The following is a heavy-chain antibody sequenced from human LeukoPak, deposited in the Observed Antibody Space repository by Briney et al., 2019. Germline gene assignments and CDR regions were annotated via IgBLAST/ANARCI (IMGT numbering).Heavy chain of an antibody. V-gene: IGHV3-11*01. D-gene: IGHD3-3*01. CDR1: GFTFSDYY. J-gene: IGHJ4*02. CDR3: VRDKYYDWL. CDR2: ISRSGNDI. Sequence: GGSLRLSCAPSGFTFSDYYMSWIRQAPGKALEWVSYISRSGNDIYYADSAKGRFTISRDNAKNSLYLQMNSLRAEDTAVYYCVRDKYYDWLWGQGTLVTVSS.